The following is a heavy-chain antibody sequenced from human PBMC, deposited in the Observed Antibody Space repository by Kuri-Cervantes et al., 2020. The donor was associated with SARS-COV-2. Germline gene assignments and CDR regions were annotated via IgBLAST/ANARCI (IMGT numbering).Heavy chain of an antibody. V-gene: IGHV4-30-2*01. CDR1: GGSISNGGYS. D-gene: IGHD3-3*01. CDR2: IFHSGTA. J-gene: IGHJ4*02. CDR3: ARATLTMNFDY. Sequence: SCAVSGGSISNGGYSWIWIRQPPGKGLEYIGYIFHSGTAYYNPFLKSRVAMSADRSKNQFSLNLRSVTAADTAVYYCARATLTMNFDYWGPGALVTVSS.